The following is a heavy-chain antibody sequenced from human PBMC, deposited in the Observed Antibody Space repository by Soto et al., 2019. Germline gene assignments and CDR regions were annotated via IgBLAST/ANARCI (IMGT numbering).Heavy chain of an antibody. J-gene: IGHJ4*02. CDR2: IRKKPNSYTT. V-gene: IGHV3-72*01. CDR3: ARAPRGISSTLDY. D-gene: IGHD6-13*01. CDR1: GFTFSDHY. Sequence: DVQLVESGGDLVQPGGSLRLSCATSGFTFSDHYMDWVRQAPGKGLEWLGRIRKKPNSYTTEYAASVKGRFTISRDDSKNSLYLQMDSLETGDTAVYYCARAPRGISSTLDYWGQGTLVTVSS.